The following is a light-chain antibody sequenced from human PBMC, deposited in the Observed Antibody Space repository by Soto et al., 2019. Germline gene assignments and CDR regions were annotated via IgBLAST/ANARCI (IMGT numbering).Light chain of an antibody. J-gene: IGKJ1*01. CDR3: QQRSNWLRT. Sequence: EIVMTQSPITLSVSPGERATLSCRASQSFRGLLAWYQQKPGQAPRLLIYDASNRATGIPARFSGSGSGTDFTLTISSLEPEDFAVYYCQQRSNWLRTFGQGTKVDI. CDR2: DAS. CDR1: QSFRGL. V-gene: IGKV3-11*01.